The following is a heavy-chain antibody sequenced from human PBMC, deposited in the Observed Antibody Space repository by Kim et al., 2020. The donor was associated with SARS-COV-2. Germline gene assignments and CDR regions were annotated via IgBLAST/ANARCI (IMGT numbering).Heavy chain of an antibody. CDR1: GFTFRSYW. V-gene: IGHV3-74*01. J-gene: IGHJ6*02. CDR3: ARGMFRNGLDV. Sequence: GGSLRLSCAASGFTFRSYWINWVRQAPGKGLVWVSRISGDASSTNYADSVKGRFTMSRDNAENTVYLQINSLRGEDTAVYYCARGMFRNGLDVWGQGTTVTVSS. D-gene: IGHD1-1*01. CDR2: ISGDASST.